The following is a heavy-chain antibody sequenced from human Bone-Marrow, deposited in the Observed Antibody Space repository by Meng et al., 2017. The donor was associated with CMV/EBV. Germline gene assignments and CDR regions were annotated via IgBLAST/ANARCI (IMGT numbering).Heavy chain of an antibody. CDR1: GYTFTGYY. D-gene: IGHD2-15*01. CDR2: INPNSGGT. V-gene: IGHV1-2*02. J-gene: IGHJ6*02. Sequence: ASVKVSCKASGYTFTGYYMHWVRQAPGQGLEWMGWINPNSGGTNYAQKFQGRVTMTRDTSISTAYMELSRLRSDDTAVYYCAKDPRIGYYYYYGMDVWGQGTTVTVSS. CDR3: AKDPRIGYYYYYGMDV.